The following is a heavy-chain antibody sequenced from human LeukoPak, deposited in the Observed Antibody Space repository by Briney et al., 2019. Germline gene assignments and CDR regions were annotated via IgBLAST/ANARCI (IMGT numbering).Heavy chain of an antibody. D-gene: IGHD5-18*01. CDR3: ARIQLWPLHYFDY. CDR1: GGSFSDYY. CDR2: INHSGDT. Sequence: SETLSLTCAVYGGSFSDYYWSWIRQPPGKGLEWIGEINHSGDTKYNPSLKSRVTISVDTSKNQFSLRVSSVTAADTAVYYCARIQLWPLHYFDYWGQGTLVTVSS. V-gene: IGHV4-34*01. J-gene: IGHJ4*02.